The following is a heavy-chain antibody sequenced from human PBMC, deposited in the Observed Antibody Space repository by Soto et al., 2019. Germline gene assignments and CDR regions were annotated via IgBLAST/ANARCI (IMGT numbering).Heavy chain of an antibody. V-gene: IGHV4-59*11. D-gene: IGHD6-19*01. Sequence: SETLSLTCIVSGGSISSHYWSWIRQPPGKGLEWIGYIFDNRNTNYNPSLRSRVSMSVDTSKNQFSLMLRSVSAADTAVYYCARSVAVSADYFYYGLDVWGHGTTGTAP. CDR1: GGSISSHY. CDR3: ARSVAVSADYFYYGLDV. CDR2: IFDNRNT. J-gene: IGHJ6*02.